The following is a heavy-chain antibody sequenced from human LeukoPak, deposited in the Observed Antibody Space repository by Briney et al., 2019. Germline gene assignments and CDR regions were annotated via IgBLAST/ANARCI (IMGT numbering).Heavy chain of an antibody. J-gene: IGHJ4*02. CDR3: AKAASGNWNDVSDY. D-gene: IGHD1-20*01. Sequence: GGSLRLSCAASGFSFSSYVMNWVRQAPGKGLEWVSGISGSGGSTDYAGSVKGRFTISRDNSKNTLYLQMNSLRAEDTAVYYCAKAASGNWNDVSDYWGQGTLVIVSS. V-gene: IGHV3-23*01. CDR1: GFSFSSYV. CDR2: ISGSGGST.